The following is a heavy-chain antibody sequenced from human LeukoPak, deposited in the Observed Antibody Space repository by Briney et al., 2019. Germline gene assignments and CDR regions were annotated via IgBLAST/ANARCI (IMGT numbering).Heavy chain of an antibody. CDR3: ARDHCSSTSCYESSWFGP. J-gene: IGHJ5*02. CDR2: IIPIFGTA. V-gene: IGHV1-69*13. CDR1: GGTFSSYA. Sequence: SVKVSCKASGGTFSSYAISWVRQAPGQGLEWMGGIIPIFGTANYAQKFQGRVTITADESTSTAYMELSSLRSEDTAVYYCARDHCSSTSCYESSWFGPWGQGTLVTVSS. D-gene: IGHD2-2*01.